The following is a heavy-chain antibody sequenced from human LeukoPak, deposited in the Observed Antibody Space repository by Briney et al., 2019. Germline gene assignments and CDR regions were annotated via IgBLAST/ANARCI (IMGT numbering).Heavy chain of an antibody. CDR2: ISDYNGNT. D-gene: IGHD5-18*01. CDR1: GYTFSIYG. J-gene: IGHJ3*02. CDR3: ARDRYSYGYWSDI. V-gene: IGHV1-18*01. Sequence: ASVKVSCKASGYTFSIYGISWMRQAPGQGLEWMRWISDYNGNTIYVQKFQGRVTMTTDTSTSTAYMELRSLRSDDTAVYYCARDRYSYGYWSDIWGQGTMVTVSS.